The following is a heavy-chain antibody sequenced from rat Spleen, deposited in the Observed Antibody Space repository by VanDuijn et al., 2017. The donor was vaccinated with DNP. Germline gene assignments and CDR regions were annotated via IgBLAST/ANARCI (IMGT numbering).Heavy chain of an antibody. D-gene: IGHD1-12*02. Sequence: QVQLKESGPGLVQPSQTLSLTCTVSGFSLTNYHVDWVRQPPGKGLEWMGRIQSDGNTDYNSVLKSRLSISRDTSKSQVFLKMNSGQTEDRAMYFCARSQGYYYDGSYYPFAYWGQGTLVTVSS. CDR3: ARSQGYYYDGSYYPFAY. J-gene: IGHJ3*01. CDR1: GFSLTNYH. V-gene: IGHV2-27*01. CDR2: IQSDGNT.